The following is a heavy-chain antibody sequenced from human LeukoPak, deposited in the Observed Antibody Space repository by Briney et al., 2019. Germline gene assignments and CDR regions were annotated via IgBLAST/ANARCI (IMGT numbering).Heavy chain of an antibody. CDR1: GFTLYDYT. CDR3: AKDAMQGYSSSSSFDY. CDR2: ISWDGGST. D-gene: IGHD6-6*01. Sequence: PGGSLRLSCAASGFTLYDYTMHWVRQAPGKGLEWVSLISWDGGSTYYADSVKGRFTISRDNSKNSLYLQMNSLRTEDTALYYCAKDAMQGYSSSSSFDYWGQGTLVTVSS. V-gene: IGHV3-43*01. J-gene: IGHJ4*02.